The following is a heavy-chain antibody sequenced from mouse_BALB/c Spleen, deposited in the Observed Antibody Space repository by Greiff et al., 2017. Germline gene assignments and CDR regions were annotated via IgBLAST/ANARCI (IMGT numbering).Heavy chain of an antibody. CDR1: GYSFTDYN. CDR3: AKGDYYGSSPAWFAY. J-gene: IGHJ3*01. Sequence: EVQLQQSGPELVKPGASVKVSCKASGYSFTDYNMYWVKQSHGKSLEWIGYIDPYNGGTSYNQKFKGKATLTVDKSSSTAFMHLNSLTSEDSAVYYCAKGDYYGSSPAWFAYWGQGTLVTVSA. D-gene: IGHD1-1*01. V-gene: IGHV1S135*01. CDR2: IDPYNGGT.